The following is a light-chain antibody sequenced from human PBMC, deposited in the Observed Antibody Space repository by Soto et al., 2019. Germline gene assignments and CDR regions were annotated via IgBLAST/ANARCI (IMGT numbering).Light chain of an antibody. V-gene: IGKV3-15*01. CDR2: DAS. J-gene: IGKJ1*01. CDR3: HQYNNWPPWT. CDR1: QSVSSKY. Sequence: EIVLTQSPGTLSLSPGERATLSCRASQSVSSKYLAWYQQKPGQAPRLLIYDASTRATGIPARFSGSGSGTEFTLTISSLQSEDFAVYYCHQYNNWPPWTFGQGTKVEIK.